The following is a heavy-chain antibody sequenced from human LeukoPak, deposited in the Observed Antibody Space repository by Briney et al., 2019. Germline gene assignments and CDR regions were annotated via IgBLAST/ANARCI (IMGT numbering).Heavy chain of an antibody. CDR1: GGSFSGYY. Sequence: SETLSLTCAVYGGSFSGYYWSWIRQPPGKGLEWIGEINHSGSTNYNPSLKSRVTISVDTSKNQFSLKLSSVTAADTAVYYCARRYYGSGSYSDWGQETLVTVSS. CDR2: INHSGST. J-gene: IGHJ4*02. V-gene: IGHV4-34*01. D-gene: IGHD3-10*01. CDR3: ARRYYGSGSYSD.